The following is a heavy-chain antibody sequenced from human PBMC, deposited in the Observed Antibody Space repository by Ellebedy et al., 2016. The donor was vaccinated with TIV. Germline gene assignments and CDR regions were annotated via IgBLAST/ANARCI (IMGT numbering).Heavy chain of an antibody. CDR1: GGPFSTYL. CDR2: IIPIFGTA. CDR3: ARVPLRYFDWTPGV. D-gene: IGHD3-9*01. V-gene: IGHV1-69*06. J-gene: IGHJ4*02. Sequence: SVKVSCXASGGPFSTYLITWVRQPPGQGLEWMGGIIPIFGTANYAQKFQGRVTITADKSTSTAYMELSSLRSEDTAVYYCARVPLRYFDWTPGVWGQGTLVTVSS.